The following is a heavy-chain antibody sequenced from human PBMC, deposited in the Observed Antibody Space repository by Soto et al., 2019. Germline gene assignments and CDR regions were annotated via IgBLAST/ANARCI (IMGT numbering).Heavy chain of an antibody. CDR2: INPSGGST. D-gene: IGHD6-6*01. CDR1: GYTFTSYY. V-gene: IGHV1-46*01. CDR3: ARGHINSSENYYYGMDF. J-gene: IGHJ6*02. Sequence: ASVKVSCKASGYTFTSYYMHWVRQAPGQGLEWMGIINPSGGSTSYAQKFQGRVTMTRDTSTSTVYMELSSLRSEDTAGYYCARGHINSSENYYYGMDFWGQGTTVIVSS.